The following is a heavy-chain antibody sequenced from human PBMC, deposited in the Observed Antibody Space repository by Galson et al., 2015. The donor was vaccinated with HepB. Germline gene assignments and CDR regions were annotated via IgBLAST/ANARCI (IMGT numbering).Heavy chain of an antibody. Sequence: WVRQAPGKGLEWVSAISGSGGSTYYADSAKGRFTISRDNSKNTLYLQMNSLRAEDTAVYYCAKDGGRLGELSLYRVNWGQGTLVTVSS. D-gene: IGHD3-16*02. CDR2: ISGSGGST. CDR3: AKDGGRLGELSLYRVN. J-gene: IGHJ4*02. V-gene: IGHV3-23*01.